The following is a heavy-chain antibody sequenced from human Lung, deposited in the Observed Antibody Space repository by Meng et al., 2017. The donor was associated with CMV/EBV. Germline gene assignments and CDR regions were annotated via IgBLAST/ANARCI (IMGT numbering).Heavy chain of an antibody. Sequence: LSCTVSGDSITNSGYYWGCLRQAPGKGLEWIGSFYFGGTTFDNPSLKSRVAVSVDTSNNQFSLKLTSVTAADTAVYYCARDVAVIATPRYVFDIWGQGXEVTVSS. J-gene: IGHJ3*02. CDR2: FYFGGTT. D-gene: IGHD2-21*01. V-gene: IGHV4-39*07. CDR3: ARDVAVIATPRYVFDI. CDR1: GDSITNSGYY.